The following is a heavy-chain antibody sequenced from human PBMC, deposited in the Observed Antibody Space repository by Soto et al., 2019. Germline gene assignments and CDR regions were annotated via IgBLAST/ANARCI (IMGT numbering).Heavy chain of an antibody. Sequence: QVQLVESGGGVVQPGRSLSLSCAASGFTFSSYGMHWVRQAPGKGLEWVAVISYDGSNKYYADSVKGRFTISRDNSKNTLYLQMNSLRAEDTAVYYCAKEGSGDYFDYWGQGTLVTVSS. D-gene: IGHD2-15*01. J-gene: IGHJ4*02. V-gene: IGHV3-30*18. CDR3: AKEGSGDYFDY. CDR1: GFTFSSYG. CDR2: ISYDGSNK.